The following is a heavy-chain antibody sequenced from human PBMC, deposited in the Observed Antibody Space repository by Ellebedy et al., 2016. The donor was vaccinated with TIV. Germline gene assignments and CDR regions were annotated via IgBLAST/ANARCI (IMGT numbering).Heavy chain of an antibody. CDR3: VVTSTVFDF. Sequence: GESLKISXAASGLTFTSYAMHWVRQAPGKGLEWVAVVSYDGYNKDYGDSVKGRFTISRDNSKNTLYLQMNSLRAEDTALYFCVVTSTVFDFWGRGTMVNVSS. CDR2: VSYDGYNK. D-gene: IGHD1-1*01. CDR1: GLTFTSYA. J-gene: IGHJ2*01. V-gene: IGHV3-30-3*01.